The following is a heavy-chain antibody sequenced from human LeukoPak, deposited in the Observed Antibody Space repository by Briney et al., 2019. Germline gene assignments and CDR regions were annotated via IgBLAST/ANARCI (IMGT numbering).Heavy chain of an antibody. CDR3: ARVLSRYNSGKGYFDY. Sequence: QTSETLSLTCTVSGDSIRTTTYYWGWIRQPSGKGLEWIGNVYYSGTSYYNPSLKSRVAVSLDTSKNQFSLKLTSVTAADTAIYYCARVLSRYNSGKGYFDYWGQGTLVAVSS. CDR1: GDSIRTTTYY. J-gene: IGHJ4*02. CDR2: VYYSGTS. V-gene: IGHV4-39*07. D-gene: IGHD3-10*01.